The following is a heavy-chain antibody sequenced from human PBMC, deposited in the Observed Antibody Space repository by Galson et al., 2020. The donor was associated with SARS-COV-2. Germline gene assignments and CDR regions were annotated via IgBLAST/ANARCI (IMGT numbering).Heavy chain of an antibody. D-gene: IGHD2-2*01. CDR2: ISAYNGNT. V-gene: IGHV1-18*01. CDR1: GYTFTSYG. Sequence: ASVKVSCKASGYTFTSYGISWVRQAPGQGLEWMGWISAYNGNTNYAQKLQGRVTMTTDTSTSTAYMELRSLRSDDTAVYYCARDKVVVVVPAATPSYYYYGMDVWGQGTTVTVSS. J-gene: IGHJ6*02. CDR3: ARDKVVVVVPAATPSYYYYGMDV.